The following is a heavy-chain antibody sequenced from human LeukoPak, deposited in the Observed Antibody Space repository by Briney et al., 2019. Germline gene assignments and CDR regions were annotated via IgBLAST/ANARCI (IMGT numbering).Heavy chain of an antibody. CDR2: IYYSGST. D-gene: IGHD6-13*01. CDR1: GGSISSSSYY. V-gene: IGHV4-39*01. Sequence: SETLSLTCTVSGGSISSSSYYWGWIRQPPGKGLEWIGSIYYSGSTYYNPSLKSRVTISVDTSKNQFSLKLSSVTAADTAVYYCARRLERGAAVELMRGWFDPWGQGTLVTVSS. J-gene: IGHJ5*02. CDR3: ARRLERGAAVELMRGWFDP.